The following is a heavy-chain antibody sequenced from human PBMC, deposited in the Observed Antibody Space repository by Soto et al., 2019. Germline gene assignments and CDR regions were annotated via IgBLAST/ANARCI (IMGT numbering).Heavy chain of an antibody. CDR3: ARLESVVPAATDWVYFDY. J-gene: IGHJ4*02. CDR1: GYSFTSYW. Sequence: PGESLKISCKGSGYSFTSYWISWVRQMPGKGLEWMGRIDPSDSYTNYSPSFQGHVTISADKSISTAYLQWSSLKASDTAMYYCARLESVVPAATDWVYFDYWGQGTLVTVSS. CDR2: IDPSDSYT. V-gene: IGHV5-10-1*01. D-gene: IGHD2-2*01.